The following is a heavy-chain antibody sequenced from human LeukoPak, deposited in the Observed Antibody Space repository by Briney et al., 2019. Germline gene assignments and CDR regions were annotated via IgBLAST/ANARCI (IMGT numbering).Heavy chain of an antibody. CDR2: ISYDGSNK. CDR3: ARGPYSSGRYESAYFDY. J-gene: IGHJ4*02. V-gene: IGHV3-30-3*01. Sequence: GGSLRLSCAASGFTFSSYAMHWVRQAPGKGLEWVAVISYDGSNKYYADSVKGRFTISRDNSKNTLYLQMNSLRAEDTAVYYCARGPYSSGRYESAYFDYWGQGTLVTVSS. CDR1: GFTFSSYA. D-gene: IGHD6-19*01.